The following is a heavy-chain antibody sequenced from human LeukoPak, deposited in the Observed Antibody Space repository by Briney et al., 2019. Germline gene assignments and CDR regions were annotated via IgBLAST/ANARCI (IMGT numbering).Heavy chain of an antibody. Sequence: GGSLRLSCAASGFTFSNAWMSWVRQAPGKGLEWVGRIKSKTDGGTTDYAAPVKGRFTISRDDSKNTLYLQMNSLKTEDTAVYYCTTLLDTAMADFDYWGQGTLVTVSS. CDR1: GFTFSNAW. CDR3: TTLLDTAMADFDY. D-gene: IGHD5-18*01. CDR2: IKSKTDGGTT. J-gene: IGHJ4*02. V-gene: IGHV3-15*01.